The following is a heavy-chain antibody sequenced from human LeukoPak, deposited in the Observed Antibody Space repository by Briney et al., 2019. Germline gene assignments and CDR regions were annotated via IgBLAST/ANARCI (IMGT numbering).Heavy chain of an antibody. J-gene: IGHJ6*02. D-gene: IGHD2-21*02. Sequence: SVKVSCKASGGTFSSYAISWVRQAPGQGLEWMGGIIPIFGTANYAQKFQGRVTITADESTSTAYMELSSLRSEDTAVYYCARGRPPNIVVVTAFYYYYGMDVWGQGTTVTVSS. CDR2: IIPIFGTA. CDR1: GGTFSSYA. V-gene: IGHV1-69*13. CDR3: ARGRPPNIVVVTAFYYYYGMDV.